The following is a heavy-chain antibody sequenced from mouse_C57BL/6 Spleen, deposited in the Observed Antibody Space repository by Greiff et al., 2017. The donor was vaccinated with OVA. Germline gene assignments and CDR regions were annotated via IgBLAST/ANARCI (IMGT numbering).Heavy chain of an antibody. CDR3: ARAIWTTVVARD. Sequence: QVQLQQPGAELVKPGASVKMSCKASGYTFTSYWITWVKQRPGQGLEWIGDIYPGSGSTNYNEKFKSKATLTVDTSSSTAYMQLSSLTSEDSAVYYCARAIWTTVVARDWGKGTTLTVSS. CDR1: GYTFTSYW. J-gene: IGHJ2*01. D-gene: IGHD1-1*01. CDR2: IYPGSGST. V-gene: IGHV1-55*01.